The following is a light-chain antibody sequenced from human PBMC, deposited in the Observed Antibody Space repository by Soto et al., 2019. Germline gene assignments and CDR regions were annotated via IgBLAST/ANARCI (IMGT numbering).Light chain of an antibody. CDR3: QQSDSLPIT. J-gene: IGKJ5*01. Sequence: DIQMTQSPSSLSASFGDRVTITCRASQDISNYLNGYQQRPGKAPKLLIYDASNLERGVPSRFSGTRSGTHFTFAITSLQPEDVATYYCQQSDSLPITFGQGTRLEI. CDR2: DAS. V-gene: IGKV1-33*01. CDR1: QDISNY.